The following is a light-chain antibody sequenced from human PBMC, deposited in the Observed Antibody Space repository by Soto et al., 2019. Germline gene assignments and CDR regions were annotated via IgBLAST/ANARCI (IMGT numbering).Light chain of an antibody. CDR2: YDT. V-gene: IGLV3-21*04. CDR3: QVWDSSSDHWL. CDR1: NIGGKS. J-gene: IGLJ3*02. Sequence: SYELTQPPSVSMAPGKTASITCGGDNIGGKSVHWYQQRPGQAPALVIYYDTDRPSGIPERFSGSNSGNTATLTISRVEAGDEADYYCQVWDSSSDHWLFGGGTKVTVL.